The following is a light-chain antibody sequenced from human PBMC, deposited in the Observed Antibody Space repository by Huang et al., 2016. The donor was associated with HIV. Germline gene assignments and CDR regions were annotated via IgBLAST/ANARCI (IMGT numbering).Light chain of an antibody. J-gene: IGKJ1*01. V-gene: IGKV4-1*01. CDR2: WAA. CDR1: QSVLKTSNNKNC. CDR3: HQYYDTPQT. Sequence: DIVVTQSPDSLALSLGGRAAINCTASQSVLKTSNNKNCLSWYQLKPGQPPMLLIYWAATRESGVPDRFSGSGSGTHFTLTIASLQAEDVAVYYCHQYYDTPQTFGQGTKVEVK.